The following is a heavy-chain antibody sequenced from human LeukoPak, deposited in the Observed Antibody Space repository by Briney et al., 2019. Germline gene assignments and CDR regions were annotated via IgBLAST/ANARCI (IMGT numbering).Heavy chain of an antibody. CDR3: ARGGCSSTTCPPEY. D-gene: IGHD2-2*01. Sequence: PGGSLRLSCAASGFTFSSYAMHWVRQAPGKGLEWVAVISYDGSNKYYADSVKGRFTISRDNSKNTLYLQMNSLRAEDTAVYYCARGGCSSTTCPPEYWGQGTLVTVSS. J-gene: IGHJ4*02. CDR1: GFTFSSYA. CDR2: ISYDGSNK. V-gene: IGHV3-30-3*01.